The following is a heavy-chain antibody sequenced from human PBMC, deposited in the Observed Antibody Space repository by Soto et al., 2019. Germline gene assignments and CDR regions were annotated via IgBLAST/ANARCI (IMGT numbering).Heavy chain of an antibody. CDR1: GGTFSSYA. Sequence: QVQLVQSGAEVKKPGSSVKVSCKASGGTFSSYAISWVRQAPGQGLEWMGGIIPIFGTANYAQKFQGRVTITADESTSTAYMELSSLRSEDTAVYYCARVPRLTVNTPPADRNNWFDPWGQGTLVTVSS. J-gene: IGHJ5*02. CDR2: IIPIFGTA. V-gene: IGHV1-69*01. CDR3: ARVPRLTVNTPPADRNNWFDP. D-gene: IGHD4-17*01.